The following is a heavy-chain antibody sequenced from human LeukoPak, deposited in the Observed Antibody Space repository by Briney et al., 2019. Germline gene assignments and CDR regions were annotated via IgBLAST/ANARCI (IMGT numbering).Heavy chain of an antibody. V-gene: IGHV1-8*01. D-gene: IGHD3-3*01. CDR2: MNPNGGNT. CDR1: GYTFTSYD. J-gene: IGHJ4*02. CDR3: ARATYYDFWSGYYITGRGDFDY. Sequence: ASVKVSCKASGYTFTSYDINWVRQATGQGLEWMGWMNPNGGNTGYAQKFQGRVTMTRNTSISTAYMELSSLRPEDTAVYYCARATYYDFWSGYYITGRGDFDYWGQGTLVTVSS.